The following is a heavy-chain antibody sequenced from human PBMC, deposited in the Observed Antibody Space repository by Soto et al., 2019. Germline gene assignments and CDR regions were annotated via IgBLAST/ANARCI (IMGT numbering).Heavy chain of an antibody. CDR2: ISSSSSSI. J-gene: IGHJ4*02. CDR3: ARALREPWVDTVLSNY. CDR1: GFTFSSYS. D-gene: IGHD1-1*01. Sequence: EVQLVESGGGLVQPGGSLRLSCAASGFTFSSYSMNWVRQAPGKGLEWVSYISSSSSSIYYADSVKGRFTISRDNAKNXLYLQMNGLRVEDTAVYYCARALREPWVDTVLSNYWGQGTLVTVSS. V-gene: IGHV3-48*01.